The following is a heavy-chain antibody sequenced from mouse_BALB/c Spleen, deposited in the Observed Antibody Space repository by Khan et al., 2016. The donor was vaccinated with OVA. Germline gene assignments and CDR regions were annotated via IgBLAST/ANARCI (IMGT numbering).Heavy chain of an antibody. D-gene: IGHD2-14*01. V-gene: IGHV9-4*02. J-gene: IGHJ4*01. CDR3: ARGRAAYYRNDGCGMEY. Sequence: QIQLVQSGPELKKPGETVRISCKASGYTFTTAGIQWVQKMPGKGLKWIGWINTHSGVPKYAEDFKGRFAFSLEISVNTAYLQITNLKNEDTATYYCARGRAAYYRNDGCGMEYWGQGTSVTVSS. CDR1: GYTFTTAG. CDR2: INTHSGVP.